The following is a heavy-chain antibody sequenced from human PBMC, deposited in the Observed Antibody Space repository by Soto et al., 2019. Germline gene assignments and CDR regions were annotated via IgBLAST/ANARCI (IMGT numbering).Heavy chain of an antibody. D-gene: IGHD3-16*01. J-gene: IGHJ4*02. CDR1: VDSVSSYY. CDR2: IYYSGST. V-gene: IGHV4-59*02. CDR3: ATSSTYWGRHFDY. Sequence: QVHLQESGPGLVKPSETLSLTCTVSVDSVSSYYWTWLRQPPGKGLEWIGYIYYSGSTNYNPSLKSRVTISIDMSKKQFSLRLTSGTAADTDMYYCATSSTYWGRHFDYWGQGTLATVSS.